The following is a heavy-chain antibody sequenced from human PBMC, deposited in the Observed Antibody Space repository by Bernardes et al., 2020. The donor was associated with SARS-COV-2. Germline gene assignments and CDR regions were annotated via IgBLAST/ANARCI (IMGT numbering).Heavy chain of an antibody. V-gene: IGHV4-61*02. CDR1: GDSISSGSYY. D-gene: IGHD2-15*01. CDR3: ARGPLLAWFDP. Sequence: SETLSLTCTVSGDSISSGSYYWSWLRQPAGKGLEWIGRIYTSGSTNYNPSLKSRVTISVDTSNNYFSLKLSSVTAADTAVYYCARGPLLAWFDPWGQGTLVTVSS. J-gene: IGHJ5*02. CDR2: IYTSGST.